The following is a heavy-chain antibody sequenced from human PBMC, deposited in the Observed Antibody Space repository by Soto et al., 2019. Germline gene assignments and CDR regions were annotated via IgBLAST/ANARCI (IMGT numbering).Heavy chain of an antibody. CDR2: IYYSGST. D-gene: IGHD2-2*02. J-gene: IGHJ4*02. Sequence: PSETLSLTCTASGGSISSGGYYWSWIRQHPGKGLEWIGYIYYSGSTYYNPSLKSRVTISVDTSKNQFSLKLSSVTAADTAVYYCARSRATAKYTAFFDYWGQGTLVTVSS. V-gene: IGHV4-31*03. CDR3: ARSRATAKYTAFFDY. CDR1: GGSISSGGYY.